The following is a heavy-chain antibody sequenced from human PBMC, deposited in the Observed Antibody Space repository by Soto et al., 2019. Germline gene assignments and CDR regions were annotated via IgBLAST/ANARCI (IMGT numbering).Heavy chain of an antibody. J-gene: IGHJ6*02. CDR3: AKDRELRSYYYGMDV. D-gene: IGHD4-17*01. CDR2: ISYDGSNK. CDR1: GFTFSSYG. V-gene: IGHV3-30*18. Sequence: GGSLRLSCAASGFTFSSYGMHWVRQAPGKGLEWVAVISYDGSNKYYADSAKGRFTISRDNSKNTLYLQMNSLRAEDTAVYYCAKDRELRSYYYGMDVWGQGTTVTVSS.